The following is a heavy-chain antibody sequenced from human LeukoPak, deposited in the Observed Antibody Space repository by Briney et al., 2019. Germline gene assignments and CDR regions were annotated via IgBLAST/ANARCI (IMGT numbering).Heavy chain of an antibody. CDR1: GFIFRNYE. V-gene: IGHV3-48*03. Sequence: PGGSLRLSCTASGFIFRNYEMKWVRQAPGKGLEWVSHISSSGNTISYAASVKGRFSISRDNAKNSLYLQMNSLRAEDTAVYYCARGVFNAFDIWGQGAMVTVSS. D-gene: IGHD3-10*02. CDR2: ISSSGNTI. CDR3: ARGVFNAFDI. J-gene: IGHJ3*02.